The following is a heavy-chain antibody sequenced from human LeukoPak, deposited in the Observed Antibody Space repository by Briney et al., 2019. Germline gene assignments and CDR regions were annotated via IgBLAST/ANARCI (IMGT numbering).Heavy chain of an antibody. J-gene: IGHJ4*02. D-gene: IGHD3-22*01. CDR2: ISTSSSYI. CDR1: GFTFSSYN. CDR3: ARAADSSGYLLAYFDY. V-gene: IGHV3-21*01. Sequence: GSLRLSCAASGFTFSSYNMNWVRQAPGKGLEWVSFISTSSSYIYYADSVKGRFTISRDNAKNSLYLQMNSLRAEDTAVYYCARAADSSGYLLAYFDYWGQGTLVTVSS.